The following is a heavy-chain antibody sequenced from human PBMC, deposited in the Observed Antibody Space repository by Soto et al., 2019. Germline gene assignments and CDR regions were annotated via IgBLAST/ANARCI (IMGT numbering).Heavy chain of an antibody. D-gene: IGHD3-10*01. CDR2: IYYSGST. J-gene: IGHJ4*02. CDR3: ARGFGGSLDY. CDR1: GGSISSYY. Sequence: ETLSLTCTVSGGSISSYYWSWIRQPPGKGLEWIGYIYYSGSTSYNPSLKSRVTISVDTSKNQFSLKLSSVTAADTAVYYCARGFGGSLDYWGQGTLVTVSS. V-gene: IGHV4-59*01.